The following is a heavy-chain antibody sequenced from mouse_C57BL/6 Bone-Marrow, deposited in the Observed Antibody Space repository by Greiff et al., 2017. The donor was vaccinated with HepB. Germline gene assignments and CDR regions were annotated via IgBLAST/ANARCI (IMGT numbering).Heavy chain of an antibody. D-gene: IGHD1-1*02. CDR2: INPGSGGT. J-gene: IGHJ1*03. V-gene: IGHV1-54*01. CDR3: AREGGYYRYFDV. Sequence: QVQLQQSGAELVRPGPSVKVSCKASGYAFTNYLIEWVKQRPGQGLEWIGVINPGSGGTNYNEKFKGKATLTADKSSSTAYMQLSSLTSEDSAVYFCAREGGYYRYFDVWGTGTTVTVSS. CDR1: GYAFTNYL.